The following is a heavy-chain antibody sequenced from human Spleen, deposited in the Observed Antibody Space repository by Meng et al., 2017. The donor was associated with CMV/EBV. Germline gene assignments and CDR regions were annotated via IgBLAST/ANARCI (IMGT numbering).Heavy chain of an antibody. J-gene: IGHJ5*02. CDR2: ISSSGTSR. Sequence: GESLKISCAASGFTFSDYVMNWVRQAPEKGLEWVSSISSSGTSRSYADSLKGRFTISRDNAKNSLYLQMNSLRAEDTALYYCAKEAGTWFDPWGQGTLVTVSS. CDR3: AKEAGTWFDP. V-gene: IGHV3-21*04. CDR1: GFTFSDYV. D-gene: IGHD6-19*01.